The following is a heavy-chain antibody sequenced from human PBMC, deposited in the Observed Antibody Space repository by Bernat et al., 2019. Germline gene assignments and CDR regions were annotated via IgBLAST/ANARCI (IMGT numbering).Heavy chain of an antibody. D-gene: IGHD4-17*01. V-gene: IGHV3-30*07. CDR3: AKLYGDYVWTVIDY. CDR1: GFTFSSYA. CDR2: ISYDGSNK. Sequence: QVQLVESGGGVVQPGRSLRLSCAASGFTFSSYAMHWVRQAPGKGLEWVAVISYDGSNKYYADSVKGRFTISRDNSKNTLYLQMNSLRAEDTAVYYCAKLYGDYVWTVIDYWGQGTLVTVSS. J-gene: IGHJ4*02.